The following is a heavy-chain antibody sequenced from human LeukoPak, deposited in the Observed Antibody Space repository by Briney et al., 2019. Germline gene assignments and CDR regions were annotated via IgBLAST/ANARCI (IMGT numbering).Heavy chain of an antibody. CDR3: ASYTFSTVTSEAYGMDV. V-gene: IGHV1-69*04. CDR2: IIPILGIA. Sequence: SVKVSCKASGYTFTSYGISWVRQAPGQGLEWMGRIIPILGIANYAQKFQGRVTITADKSTSTAYMELSSLRSEDTAVYYCASYTFSTVTSEAYGMDVWGQGTTVTVSS. CDR1: GYTFTSYG. J-gene: IGHJ6*02. D-gene: IGHD4-17*01.